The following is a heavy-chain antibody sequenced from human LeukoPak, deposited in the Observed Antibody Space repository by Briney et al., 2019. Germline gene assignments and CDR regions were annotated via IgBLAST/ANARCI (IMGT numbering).Heavy chain of an antibody. CDR3: ARGILEWLFWTGPIDY. CDR1: GGSISSGDYY. J-gene: IGHJ4*02. V-gene: IGHV4-30-4*08. D-gene: IGHD3-3*01. Sequence: SETLSLTCTVSGGSISSGDYYWSWIRQPPGKGLEWIVYIYYSGSTYYNPSLKSRVTISVDTSKNQFSLKLSSVTAADTAVYYCARGILEWLFWTGPIDYWGQGTLVTVSS. CDR2: IYYSGST.